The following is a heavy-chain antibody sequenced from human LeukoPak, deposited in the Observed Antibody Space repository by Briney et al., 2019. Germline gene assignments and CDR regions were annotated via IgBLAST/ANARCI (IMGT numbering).Heavy chain of an antibody. D-gene: IGHD4-11*01. V-gene: IGHV4-61*02. CDR2: IYTSGST. CDR1: GGSISSGSYY. J-gene: IGHJ6*03. CDR3: ARPYSNYEDYYYYMDV. Sequence: SQTLSLTCTVSGGSISSGSYYWSWIRQPAGKGLEWIGRIYTSGSTNYNPSLKGRVTISVDTSKNQFSLKLSSVTAADTAVYYCARPYSNYEDYYYYMDVWGKGTTVTVSS.